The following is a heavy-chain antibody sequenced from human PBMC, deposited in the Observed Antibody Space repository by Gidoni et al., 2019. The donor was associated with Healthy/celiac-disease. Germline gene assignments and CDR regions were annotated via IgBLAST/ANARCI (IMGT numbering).Heavy chain of an antibody. Sequence: EVQLVESVGGLIQPGGSLRLSCAASGFTVRSNYMSWVRQAPGKGLEWVSVIYSGGSTYYADSVKGRFTISRDNSKNTLYLQMNSLRAEDTAVYYWARVYIAARPGANWFDPWGQGTLVTVSS. CDR3: ARVYIAARPGANWFDP. CDR2: IYSGGST. D-gene: IGHD6-6*01. V-gene: IGHV3-53*01. J-gene: IGHJ5*02. CDR1: GFTVRSNY.